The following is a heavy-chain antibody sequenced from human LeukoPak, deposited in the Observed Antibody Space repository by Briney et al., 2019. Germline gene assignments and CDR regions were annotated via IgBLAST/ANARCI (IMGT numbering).Heavy chain of an antibody. CDR1: GFTFSSYA. CDR2: ISGSGGST. D-gene: IGHD5-12*01. CDR3: AKHYSGYDWGYYGMGV. Sequence: GGSLRLSCAASGFTFSSYAMSWVRQAPGKRLEWVSAISGSGGSTYYADSVKGRFTISRDNSKNTLYLQMNSLRAEDTAVYYCAKHYSGYDWGYYGMGVWGQGTTVTVSS. V-gene: IGHV3-23*01. J-gene: IGHJ6*02.